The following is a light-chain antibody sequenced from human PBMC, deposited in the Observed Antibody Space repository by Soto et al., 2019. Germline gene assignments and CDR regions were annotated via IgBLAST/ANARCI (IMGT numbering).Light chain of an antibody. V-gene: IGKV2-30*01. CDR1: QSLAYSDGNTY. Sequence: DVVMPQSPLSLPVTLGQPASISCRSRQSLAYSDGNTYLNWFQQRPGQSPRRLIYKVSNRDSGVPDRFSGSGSGTDFTLKISRVEAEDVGVYYCMQGTHWPPYTFGQGTKLEIK. CDR2: KVS. CDR3: MQGTHWPPYT. J-gene: IGKJ2*01.